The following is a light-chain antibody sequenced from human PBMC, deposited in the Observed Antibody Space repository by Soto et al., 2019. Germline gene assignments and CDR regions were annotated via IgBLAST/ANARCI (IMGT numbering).Light chain of an antibody. CDR1: QSISSW. J-gene: IGKJ2*01. CDR2: KAS. V-gene: IGKV1-5*03. Sequence: DIQMTQSPSTLSASVGDRVTITCRASQSISSWLAWYQQKPGKVPKLLIYKASSLESGVPSRFSGSGSGTEFTLTISSLQPDDFATYYCQQYNSHGYTFGQGTKLEIK. CDR3: QQYNSHGYT.